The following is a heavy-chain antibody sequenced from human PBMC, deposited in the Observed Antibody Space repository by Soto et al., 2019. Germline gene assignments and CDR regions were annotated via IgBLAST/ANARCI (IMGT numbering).Heavy chain of an antibody. Sequence: GSLRLSCAASGFTFSSYWMHWVRQAPGKGLVWVSRINSDGSSTSYADSVKGRFTISRDNAKNTLYLQMNSLRAEDTAVYYCATGNWGFGNAFDIWGQGTMVTVSS. CDR2: INSDGSST. V-gene: IGHV3-74*01. J-gene: IGHJ3*02. D-gene: IGHD7-27*01. CDR3: ATGNWGFGNAFDI. CDR1: GFTFSSYW.